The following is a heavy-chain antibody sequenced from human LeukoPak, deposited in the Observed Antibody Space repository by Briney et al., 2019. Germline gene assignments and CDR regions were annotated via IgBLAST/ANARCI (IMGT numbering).Heavy chain of an antibody. J-gene: IGHJ3*02. V-gene: IGHV3-21*01. CDR1: GFTFSSYS. Sequence: GGSLRLSCAASGFTFSSYSVNWVRQAPGKGLEWVSSISSSSSYIYYADSVKGRFTISRDNAKNSLYLQMNSLRAEDTAVYYCARDSRADAFDIWGQGTMVTVFS. CDR3: ARDSRADAFDI. CDR2: ISSSSSYI.